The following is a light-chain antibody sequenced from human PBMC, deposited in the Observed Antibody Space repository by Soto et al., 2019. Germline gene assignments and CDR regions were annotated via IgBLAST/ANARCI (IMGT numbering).Light chain of an antibody. CDR2: DAS. CDR1: LNVNSY. CDR3: QQYDNWPPT. V-gene: IGKV3D-15*01. Sequence: VLTQSPATLSLSPGERATLSCRASLNVNSYLAWYQQKPGQAPRLLIYDASNRAAGIPARFSGSGSGTEFTLTINSLQSEDFVVYYCQQYDNWPPTFGQGTRLEIK. J-gene: IGKJ5*01.